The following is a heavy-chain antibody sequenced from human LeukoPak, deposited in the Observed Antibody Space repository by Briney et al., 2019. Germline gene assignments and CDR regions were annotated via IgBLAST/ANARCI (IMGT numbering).Heavy chain of an antibody. CDR2: MNPQSGNT. V-gene: IGHV1-8*01. CDR3: ARDLSELDIVVVPAALMDV. Sequence: ASVKVSCKASGYTFTSYDINWVRQATGQGLEWMGWMNPQSGNTGYAQKFQGRVTMTRNTSINTACMELSSLTSEDTAVYYCARDLSELDIVVVPAALMDVWGKGTTVTVSS. CDR1: GYTFTSYD. J-gene: IGHJ6*03. D-gene: IGHD2-2*01.